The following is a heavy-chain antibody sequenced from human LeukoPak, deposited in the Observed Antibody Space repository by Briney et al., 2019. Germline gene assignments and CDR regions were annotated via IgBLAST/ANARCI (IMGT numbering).Heavy chain of an antibody. CDR2: IFWNGDKT. CDR3: ARVRGSGTYGPLDT. V-gene: IGHV3-20*04. D-gene: IGHD1-26*01. Sequence: GGSLRLSCAASGLRFSDFAMSWVRQGPGKGLEWVAGIFWNGDKTNSGASVTGRVAISRDNTKNSLYLQLESLRVEDTAVYYCARVRGSGTYGPLDTWGQGTLVTVAS. J-gene: IGHJ5*02. CDR1: GLRFSDFA.